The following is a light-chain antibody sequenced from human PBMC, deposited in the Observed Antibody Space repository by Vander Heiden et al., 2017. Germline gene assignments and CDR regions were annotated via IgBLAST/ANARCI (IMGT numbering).Light chain of an antibody. CDR1: SSNIGSNY. CDR3: AAWDDSLSGPV. Sequence: QSVLTQPPSASGTPGQRFTISCSGSSSNIGSNYVYWYQQLPGTAPKLLIYSNNPRPSGVPDRFSGSKSGTSASLASSGLRSEDGADYYCAAWDDSLSGPVFGGGTKLTVL. CDR2: SNN. V-gene: IGLV1-47*02. J-gene: IGLJ3*02.